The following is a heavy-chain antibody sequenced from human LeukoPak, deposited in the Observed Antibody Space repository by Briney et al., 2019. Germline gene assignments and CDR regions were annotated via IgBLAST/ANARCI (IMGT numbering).Heavy chain of an antibody. CDR2: IIPIFGTA. CDR3: ASGHYDSSGYFDY. Sequence: SVKVSCKASGGTFSSYAISWVRQAPGQGLEWMGGIIPIFGTANYAQKFQGRVTMTRDMSTSTVYMELSSLRSEDTAVYYCASGHYDSSGYFDYWAREPWSPSPQ. J-gene: IGHJ4*02. V-gene: IGHV1-69*05. D-gene: IGHD3-22*01. CDR1: GGTFSSYA.